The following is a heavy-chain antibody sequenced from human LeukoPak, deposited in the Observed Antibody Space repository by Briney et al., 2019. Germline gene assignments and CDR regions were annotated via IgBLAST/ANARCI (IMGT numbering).Heavy chain of an antibody. CDR1: GGSIRSGGYY. CDR3: ARGTTYYYDSSGYPGRTNDAFDI. J-gene: IGHJ3*02. V-gene: IGHV4-31*03. D-gene: IGHD3-22*01. Sequence: SETLSLTCTVSGGSIRSGGYYWSWIRQHPGKGLEWIGYIYYSGSTYYNPSLKSRVTISVDTSKNQFSLKLSSVTAADTAVYYCARGTTYYYDSSGYPGRTNDAFDIWGQGTMVTVSS. CDR2: IYYSGST.